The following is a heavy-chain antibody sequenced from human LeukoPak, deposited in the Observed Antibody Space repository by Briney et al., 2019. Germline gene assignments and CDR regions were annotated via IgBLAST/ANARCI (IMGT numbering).Heavy chain of an antibody. CDR3: ARDHYDILTGYYDY. CDR1: GDSISSSGYS. Sequence: SETLSLTCTVSGDSISSSGYSWGWIRQPPGKGLEWIASITYSGNTYYNPSLKSRVTMSVDTSKNQFSLKLSSVTAADTAVYYCARDHYDILTGYYDYWGQGTLVTVSS. V-gene: IGHV4-39*07. CDR2: ITYSGNT. D-gene: IGHD3-9*01. J-gene: IGHJ4*01.